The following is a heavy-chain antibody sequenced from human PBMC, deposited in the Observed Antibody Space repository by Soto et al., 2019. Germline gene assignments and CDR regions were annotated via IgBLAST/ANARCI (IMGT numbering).Heavy chain of an antibody. CDR2: IYHSGST. CDR1: GGSISSGGYS. J-gene: IGHJ6*02. Sequence: QLQLQESGSGLVKPSQTLSLTCAVSGGSISSGGYSWSWIRQPPGKGLEWIGYIYHSGSTYYNPSLKSRVTSSEDRSKTQFSLKLSSVTAADTAVYYCAGIAPIFGVATGDGMDVWGQGTTVTVSS. CDR3: AGIAPIFGVATGDGMDV. V-gene: IGHV4-30-2*01. D-gene: IGHD3-3*01.